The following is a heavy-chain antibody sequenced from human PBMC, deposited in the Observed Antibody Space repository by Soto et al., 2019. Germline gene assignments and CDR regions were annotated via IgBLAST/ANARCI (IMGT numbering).Heavy chain of an antibody. CDR3: ARGLILWFGELSRRGGYYYYMDV. V-gene: IGHV4-34*01. Sequence: QVQLQQWGAGLLKPSETLSLTCAVYGGSFSGYQWSWIRQTPGKGLEWIGEINDSGNINFNPSLKSRVTILLGPPKKQNSLKLSSVTAADSAVYYCARGLILWFGELSRRGGYYYYMDVWGKGTTVTVSS. CDR1: GGSFSGYQ. D-gene: IGHD3-10*01. J-gene: IGHJ6*03. CDR2: INDSGNI.